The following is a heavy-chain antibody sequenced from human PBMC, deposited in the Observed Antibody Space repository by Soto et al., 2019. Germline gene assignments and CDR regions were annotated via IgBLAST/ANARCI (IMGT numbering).Heavy chain of an antibody. D-gene: IGHD7-27*01. CDR2: INAGYGNT. J-gene: IGHJ4*02. CDR1: GYTFSSYA. V-gene: IGHV1-3*01. Sequence: DSVKVSCKASGYTFSSYAMHWVRQAPGQRLEWMGWINAGYGNTKSSQKFQDRVTISRDTSASTAYMELTSLRSEDTAVYYCARDTGDGTFDFWGQGTLVTVSS. CDR3: ARDTGDGTFDF.